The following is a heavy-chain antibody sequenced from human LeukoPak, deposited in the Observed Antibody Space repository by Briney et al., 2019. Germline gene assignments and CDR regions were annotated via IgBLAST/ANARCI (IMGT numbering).Heavy chain of an antibody. D-gene: IGHD4-23*01. CDR2: INHSGST. CDR1: GGSFSGYY. J-gene: IGHJ4*02. CDR3: ARDLVGSVVTEQFDY. V-gene: IGHV4-34*01. Sequence: PSETLSLTCAVYGGSFSGYYWSWIRQPPGKGLEWIGEINHSGSTNYNPSLKSRVTISVDTSKNQFSLKLSSVTAADTAVYYCARDLVGSVVTEQFDYWGQGTLVTVSS.